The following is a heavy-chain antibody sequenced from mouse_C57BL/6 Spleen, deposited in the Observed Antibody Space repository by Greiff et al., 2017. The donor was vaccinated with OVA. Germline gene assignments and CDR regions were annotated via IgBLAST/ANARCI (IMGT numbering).Heavy chain of an antibody. V-gene: IGHV1-82*01. Sequence: QVQLKESGPELVKPGASVKISCKASGYAFSSSWLNWVKQRPGKGLEWIGRIYPGDGDTNYNGKFKGKATLTADKSSSTAYMQLSSLTSEDSAVYFCALDGYAYYFDYWGQGTTLTVSS. D-gene: IGHD2-2*01. CDR3: ALDGYAYYFDY. J-gene: IGHJ2*01. CDR1: GYAFSSSW. CDR2: IYPGDGDT.